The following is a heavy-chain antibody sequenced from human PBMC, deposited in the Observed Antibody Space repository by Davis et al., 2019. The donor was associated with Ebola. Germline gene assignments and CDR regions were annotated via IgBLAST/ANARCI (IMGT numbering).Heavy chain of an antibody. J-gene: IGHJ5*02. D-gene: IGHD3-10*01. CDR1: GGSISSSSYY. V-gene: IGHV4-39*01. Sequence: PSETLSLTCTVSGGSISSSSYYWGWIRQPPGKGLEWIGSIYYSGSTYYNPSLKSRVTISVDTSKNQFSLKLSSVTAADTAVYYCAPYRGGSGSFNWFDPWGQGTLVTVSS. CDR3: APYRGGSGSFNWFDP. CDR2: IYYSGST.